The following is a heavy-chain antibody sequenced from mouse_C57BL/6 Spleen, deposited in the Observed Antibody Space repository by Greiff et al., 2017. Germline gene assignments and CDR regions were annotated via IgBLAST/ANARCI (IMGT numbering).Heavy chain of an antibody. J-gene: IGHJ1*03. CDR1: GYTFTSYW. Sequence: QVQLQQPGAELVMPGASVKLSCKASGYTFTSYWMPWVKQRPGQGLEWIGEIDPSDGYTNYNQKFKGKSTLTVDKSSSTAYMQLSSLTSEDSAVYYCARSVYYYGISYGYFDVWGTGTTVTVAA. D-gene: IGHD1-1*01. V-gene: IGHV1-69*01. CDR3: ARSVYYYGISYGYFDV. CDR2: IDPSDGYT.